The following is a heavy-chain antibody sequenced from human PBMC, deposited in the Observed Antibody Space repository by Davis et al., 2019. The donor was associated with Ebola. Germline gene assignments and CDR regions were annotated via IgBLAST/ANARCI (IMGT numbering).Heavy chain of an antibody. D-gene: IGHD1-26*01. V-gene: IGHV3-21*01. J-gene: IGHJ4*02. CDR1: GFTFSSYS. Sequence: PSETLSLTCAASGFTFSSYSMNWVRQAPGKGLEWVSSISSSSSYIYYADSVKGRFTVSRDNSRNTLYLQMNSLRAEDTAVYYCAKVELPGDYWGQGTLVTVSP. CDR2: ISSSSSYI. CDR3: AKVELPGDY.